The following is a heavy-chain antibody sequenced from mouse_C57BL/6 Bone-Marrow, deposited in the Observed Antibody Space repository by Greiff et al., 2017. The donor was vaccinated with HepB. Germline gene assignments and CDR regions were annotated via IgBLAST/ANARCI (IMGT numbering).Heavy chain of an antibody. CDR1: GYTFTNYW. Sequence: QVQLQQSGAELVRPGTSVKMSCKASGYTFTNYWIGWAKQRPGHGLEWIGDIYPGGGYTNYNEKFKGKATLTADKSSSTAYMQCSSLTSEDSAIYYCARIVITTVVADWYFHGWGTVTTVTDSS. CDR2: IYPGGGYT. D-gene: IGHD1-1*01. J-gene: IGHJ1*03. V-gene: IGHV1-63*01. CDR3: ARIVITTVVADWYFHG.